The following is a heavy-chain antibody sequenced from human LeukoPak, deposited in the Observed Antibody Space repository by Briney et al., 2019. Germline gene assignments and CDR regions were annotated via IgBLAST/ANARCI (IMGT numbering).Heavy chain of an antibody. CDR1: GFTLNRHW. D-gene: IGHD2-2*01. CDR2: IKQDGSET. V-gene: IGHV3-7*05. J-gene: IGHJ4*02. Sequence: PGGSLRLSCAASGFTLNRHWMYWVRQAPGKGLEWLANIKQDGSETFYVDSVKGRFTISRDNAKNSLYLQMNSLRAEDTAVYYCARVIVEVPGVSDYCDYWGQGTLVTVSS. CDR3: ARVIVEVPGVSDYCDY.